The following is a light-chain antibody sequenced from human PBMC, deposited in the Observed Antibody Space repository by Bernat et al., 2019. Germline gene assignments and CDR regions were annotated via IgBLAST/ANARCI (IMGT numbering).Light chain of an antibody. V-gene: IGKV1-5*03. Sequence: DIQMTQSPSTLSASVGDRVTITCRASQGIDSWLAWFQQKPGKAPRPLTYKAASLESGAPSRFSGTGFGTDFTLTIGSLQPDDFATYYCQQSYTYPWTFGQGTKVEI. CDR1: QGIDSW. CDR2: KAA. CDR3: QQSYTYPWT. J-gene: IGKJ1*01.